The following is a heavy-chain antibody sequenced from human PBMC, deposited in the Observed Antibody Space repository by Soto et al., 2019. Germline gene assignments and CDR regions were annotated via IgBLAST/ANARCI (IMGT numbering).Heavy chain of an antibody. CDR2: INHSGST. J-gene: IGHJ4*02. CDR1: GGSFSGYY. D-gene: IGHD1-26*01. Sequence: QVQLQQWGAGLLEPSETLSLTCAVYGGSFSGYYWSWIRQPPEKGLEWIGEINHSGSTSYNPSLKSRVTISVDASKNQFSLKLSSVTAADTAVYFCARGGVGPHLGYWGQGTLVTVSS. CDR3: ARGGVGPHLGY. V-gene: IGHV4-34*01.